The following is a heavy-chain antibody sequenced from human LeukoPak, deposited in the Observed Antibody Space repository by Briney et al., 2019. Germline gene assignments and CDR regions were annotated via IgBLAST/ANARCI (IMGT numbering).Heavy chain of an antibody. CDR1: GGSISSSSYY. J-gene: IGHJ3*02. CDR2: IYYSGST. Sequence: SETLSLTCTVSGGSISSSSYYWGWIRQPPGKGLEWIGSIYYSGSTYYNPSLKSRVTISVDTSKNQFSLKLSSVTAADTAVYYCARQLGTIFGVATYHRAYAFDIWGQGTMVTVSS. CDR3: ARQLGTIFGVATYHRAYAFDI. V-gene: IGHV4-39*01. D-gene: IGHD3-3*01.